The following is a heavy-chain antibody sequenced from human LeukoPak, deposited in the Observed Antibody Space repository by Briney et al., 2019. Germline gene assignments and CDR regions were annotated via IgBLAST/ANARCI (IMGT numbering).Heavy chain of an antibody. V-gene: IGHV3-9*01. Sequence: PGSSLRLSCAASGFTFDDYATHWVRHAAGECLEWVSGIRMSGGSVGYADSVKGRFTISRDNAKNSLYLQMNSLRAEDTALYYCAKDLPRPHSSWYGGEAFDIWGQGTMVTVSS. CDR1: GFTFDDYA. CDR3: AKDLPRPHSSWYGGEAFDI. J-gene: IGHJ3*02. D-gene: IGHD6-13*01. CDR2: IRMSGGSV.